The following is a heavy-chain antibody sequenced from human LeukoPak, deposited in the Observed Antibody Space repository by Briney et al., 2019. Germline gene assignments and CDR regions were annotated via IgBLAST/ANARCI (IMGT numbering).Heavy chain of an antibody. CDR3: ARPKVSGWYLGFDY. D-gene: IGHD6-19*01. Sequence: PSETLSLTCTLSGGSISSYYWSWIRQPPGKGLEWIRYIYYSGSTNYNPSLKSRVTISVDTSKNQFSLKLSSVTAADTAVYYCARPKVSGWYLGFDYWGQGTLVTVSS. CDR2: IYYSGST. CDR1: GGSISSYY. J-gene: IGHJ4*02. V-gene: IGHV4-59*01.